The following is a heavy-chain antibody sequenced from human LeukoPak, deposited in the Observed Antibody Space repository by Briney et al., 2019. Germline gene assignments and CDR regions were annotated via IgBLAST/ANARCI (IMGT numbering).Heavy chain of an antibody. CDR3: ARDYWWNYDY. V-gene: IGHV3-30-3*01. CDR2: ISKDGSDK. CDR1: GFTFSDYA. J-gene: IGHJ4*02. D-gene: IGHD1-7*01. Sequence: GGSLRLSCAASGFTFSDYAMHWVRQAPGKGLEWVAVISKDGSDKYYPGSVRGRFTISRDNSKNTIYLQMDSLRAEDTAIYYCARDYWWNYDYWGQGTLVTVSS.